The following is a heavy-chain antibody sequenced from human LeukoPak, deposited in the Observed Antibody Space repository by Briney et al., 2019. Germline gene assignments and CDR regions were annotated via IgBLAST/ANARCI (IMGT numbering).Heavy chain of an antibody. CDR2: IKQDGSEK. D-gene: IGHD6-13*01. CDR1: GFTFSSYW. V-gene: IGHV3-7*01. J-gene: IGHJ5*02. CDR3: ARGSKQQRGWFDP. Sequence: GGSLRLSYAASGFTFSSYWMSWVRQAPGKGLEWVANIKQDGSEKYYVDSVKGRFTISRDNAKNSLYLQLNSLRAEDTAVYYCARGSKQQRGWFDPWGQGTLVTVSS.